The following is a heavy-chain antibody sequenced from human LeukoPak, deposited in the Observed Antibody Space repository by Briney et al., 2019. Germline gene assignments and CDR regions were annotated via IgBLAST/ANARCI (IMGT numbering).Heavy chain of an antibody. V-gene: IGHV1-24*01. CDR1: GYTLTELS. CDR3: ATCSGGSCYSDAFDI. CDR2: FDPEDGET. J-gene: IGHJ3*02. Sequence: GASVKVSCKVSGYTLTELSMHWVRPAPGKGLEWMGGFDPEDGETIYAQKFQGRVAMTEDTSTDTAYMELSSLRSEDTAVCYCATCSGGSCYSDAFDIWGQGTMVTVSS. D-gene: IGHD2-15*01.